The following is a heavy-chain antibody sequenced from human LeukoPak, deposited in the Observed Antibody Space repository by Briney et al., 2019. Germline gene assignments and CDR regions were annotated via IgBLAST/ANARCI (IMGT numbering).Heavy chain of an antibody. D-gene: IGHD3-22*01. CDR3: ARDYLPGYYYDSSGYVGMSGFAY. V-gene: IGHV3-20*04. CDR1: GFTFDDYG. J-gene: IGHJ4*02. CDR2: INWNGGST. Sequence: PGGSLRLSCAASGFTFDDYGMSWVRQAPGKGLEWVSGINWNGGSTGYADSVKGRFTISRDNAKNSLYLQMNSLRAEDTALYYCARDYLPGYYYDSSGYVGMSGFAYWGQGTLVTVSS.